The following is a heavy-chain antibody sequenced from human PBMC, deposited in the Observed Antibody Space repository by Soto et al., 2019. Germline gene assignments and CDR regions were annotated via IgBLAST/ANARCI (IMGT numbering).Heavy chain of an antibody. D-gene: IGHD3-10*01. CDR2: INHSGST. V-gene: IGHV4-34*01. Sequence: SETLSLTCAVYGGSFSGYYWSWIRQPPGKGLEWIGEINHSGSTNYNPSLKSRVTISVDTSKNQFSLKLSSVTAADTAVYYCARGKGNISMGYYYYYYGMDFWAQGTTVTVSS. CDR1: GGSFSGYY. J-gene: IGHJ6*02. CDR3: ARGKGNISMGYYYYYYGMDF.